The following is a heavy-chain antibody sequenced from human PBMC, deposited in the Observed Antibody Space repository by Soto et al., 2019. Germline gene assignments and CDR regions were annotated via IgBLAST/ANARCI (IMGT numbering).Heavy chain of an antibody. J-gene: IGHJ6*02. D-gene: IGHD5-18*01. V-gene: IGHV2-70*11. CDR3: ARIVDTAMVAPYYYGMDV. CDR2: IDWDDDK. Sequence: SGPTLVNDTRTLALTCTFSGFSLSTSGMCVSWIRQPPGKALEWLARIDWDDDKYYSTSLKTRLTISKDTSKNQVVLTMTNMDPVDTATYYCARIVDTAMVAPYYYGMDVWGQGTTVTVSS. CDR1: GFSLSTSGMC.